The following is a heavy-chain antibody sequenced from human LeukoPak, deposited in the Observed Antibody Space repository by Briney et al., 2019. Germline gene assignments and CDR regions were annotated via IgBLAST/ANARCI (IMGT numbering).Heavy chain of an antibody. D-gene: IGHD1-7*01. CDR1: DSHFNHFG. CDR2: IYPFDSDT. J-gene: IGHJ3*02. V-gene: IGHV5-51*01. Sequence: GESLKISCKGSDSHFNHFGIGWVRQMPGKGLEWMGIIYPFDSDTRYGPYFQGQVTMSVDKSINTAYLQWSALLETDRPMYDCGGGRSGTGDAFDIWGQGTMVTVSS. CDR3: GGGRSGTGDAFDI.